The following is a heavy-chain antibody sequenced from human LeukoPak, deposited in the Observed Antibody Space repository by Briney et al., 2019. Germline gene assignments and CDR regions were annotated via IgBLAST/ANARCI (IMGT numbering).Heavy chain of an antibody. D-gene: IGHD4-23*01. CDR1: GGSISSNY. CDR3: TRSPGPTPCYFDY. Sequence: PSETLSLTCTISGGSISSNYWSWIRQPPGKGLEWIGNVDYRGSTNYNPSLKSRVTISLDSSKIQISLKLSSVTAADTAVYYCTRSPGPTPCYFDYWGQGTLVYVSS. J-gene: IGHJ4*02. CDR2: VDYRGST. V-gene: IGHV4-59*01.